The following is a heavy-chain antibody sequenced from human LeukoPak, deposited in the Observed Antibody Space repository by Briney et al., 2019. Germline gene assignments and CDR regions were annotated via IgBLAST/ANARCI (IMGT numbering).Heavy chain of an antibody. V-gene: IGHV4-61*02. CDR1: GGSISSGNCY. CDR2: IYTSGST. J-gene: IGHJ2*01. CDR3: AREFDL. Sequence: SETLSLTCTVSGGSISSGNCYWNWIRQPAGKGLEWIGLIYTSGSTYYNPSLKSRLTISLDTSKNQFSLKLGSVTAADTAVYYCAREFDLWGRSTLVTVSS.